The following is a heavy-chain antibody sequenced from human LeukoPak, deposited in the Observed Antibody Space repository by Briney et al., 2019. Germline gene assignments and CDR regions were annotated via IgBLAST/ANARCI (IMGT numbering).Heavy chain of an antibody. CDR2: INPSGGST. Sequence: ASVKVSCKASGYTFTTYYMHWVRQAPGQGLEWMGIINPSGGSTSNAQKFQGRVTMTRDTSTSTVYMELSSLRSEDTAVYYCARDLAGATSYFVYWGQGTLVTVSS. CDR1: GYTFTTYY. J-gene: IGHJ4*02. CDR3: ARDLAGATSYFVY. V-gene: IGHV1-46*01. D-gene: IGHD1-26*01.